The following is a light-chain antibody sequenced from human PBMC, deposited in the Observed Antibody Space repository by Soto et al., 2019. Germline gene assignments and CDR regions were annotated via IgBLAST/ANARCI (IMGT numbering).Light chain of an antibody. CDR2: SAS. CDR3: QQSNNWPWT. V-gene: IGKV3-15*01. J-gene: IGKJ1*01. CDR1: QSVSSN. Sequence: EIVMTLSPHTLPVSTGRSHTLPCRAGQSVSSNLAWYQQKPGQAPRLLIYSASTRATGIPDRFSGSGSGTDFTLTISSLQSEDSAFYYCQQSNNWPWTFGQGTKVDIK.